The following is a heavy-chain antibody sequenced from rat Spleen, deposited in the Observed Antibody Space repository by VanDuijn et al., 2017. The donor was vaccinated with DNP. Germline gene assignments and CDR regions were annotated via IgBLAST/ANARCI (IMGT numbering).Heavy chain of an antibody. V-gene: IGHV5-7*01. CDR2: ISYDGSNT. CDR3: TRPRGSYGGYRMDA. Sequence: EVQLVESGGGLVQPGRSLKLSCAASGVTFNDYYMAWVRQAPKKGLEWVATISYDGSNTYYRDSVKGRFTISRDNARSTLYLQMDSLRSEDTATYYCTRPRGSYGGYRMDAWGQGTSVSVSS. D-gene: IGHD1-11*01. J-gene: IGHJ4*01. CDR1: GVTFNDYY.